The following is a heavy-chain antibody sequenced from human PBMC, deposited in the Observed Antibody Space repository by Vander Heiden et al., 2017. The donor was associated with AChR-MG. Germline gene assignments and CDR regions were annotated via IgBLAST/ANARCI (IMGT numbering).Heavy chain of an antibody. CDR1: GFNFSSQS. V-gene: IGHV3-21*01. J-gene: IGHJ4*02. D-gene: IGHD5-18*01. Sequence: EVQLVESGGGLVKPGGSLRLSCAAPGFNFSSQSMDWVRQAPGKGLEWVSSISSSSSYIYYADSVKGRFTISRDNAKNSLYLQMNSLRAEDTAVYYCARDLWDVDTAMVRVGRDDYWGQGTLVTVSS. CDR3: ARDLWDVDTAMVRVGRDDY. CDR2: ISSSSSYI.